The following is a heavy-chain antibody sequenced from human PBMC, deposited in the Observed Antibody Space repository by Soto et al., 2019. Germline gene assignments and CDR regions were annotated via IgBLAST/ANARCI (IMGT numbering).Heavy chain of an antibody. CDR1: GFTFSSYA. D-gene: IGHD3-16*01. Sequence: GGSLRLSCAASGFTFSSYAMHWVRQAPGKGLEWVAVISYDGSNKYYADSVKGRFTISRDNSKNTLYLQMNSLRAEDTAVYYCARGSGWGRFDYWGQGTLVTVSS. CDR2: ISYDGSNK. CDR3: ARGSGWGRFDY. V-gene: IGHV3-30-3*01. J-gene: IGHJ4*02.